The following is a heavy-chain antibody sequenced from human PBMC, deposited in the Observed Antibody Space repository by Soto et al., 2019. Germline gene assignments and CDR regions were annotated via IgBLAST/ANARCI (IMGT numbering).Heavy chain of an antibody. V-gene: IGHV2-5*01. D-gene: IGHD3-3*01. CDR2: IYWNDDK. J-gene: IGHJ3*02. CDR1: GFPLSNNRVG. CDR3: AHRTYDFWSGHIHGRASDI. Sequence: PRHTLTLTFNLAGFPLSNNRVGVGWIRQPPGKALEWLALIYWNDDKRYSPSLKSRPTITKDTSKNQVVLTMTNMDPVDTATYYCAHRTYDFWSGHIHGRASDIWGQGTMVTVSS.